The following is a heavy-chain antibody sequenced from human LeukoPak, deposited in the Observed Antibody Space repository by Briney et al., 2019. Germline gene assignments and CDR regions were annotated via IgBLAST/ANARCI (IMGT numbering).Heavy chain of an antibody. CDR1: GFSLSTSGVG. D-gene: IGHD3-22*01. CDR2: IYWDDDK. Sequence: ESGPTLVKPTQTLTLTCTFSGFSLSTSGVGVGWIRQPPGNALEWLTLIYWDDDKRYSPSLKSRLTITKDTSKNQVVLTMTNMDPVDTATYYCARTKATNYYDSSGYRDYWGQGTLVTVSS. V-gene: IGHV2-5*02. CDR3: ARTKATNYYDSSGYRDY. J-gene: IGHJ4*02.